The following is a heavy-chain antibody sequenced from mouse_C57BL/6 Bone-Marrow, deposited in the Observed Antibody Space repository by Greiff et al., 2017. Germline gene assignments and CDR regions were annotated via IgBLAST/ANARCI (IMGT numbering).Heavy chain of an antibody. CDR3: SPFTTVSMDY. D-gene: IGHD1-1*01. Sequence: VQLQQSGPELVKPGASVKISCKASGYTFTDYYMNWVKQSHGKSLEWIGDINPNNGGTSYNQKFKGKATLTVDKSSSTAYMELRSLTSEDSAVYYCSPFTTVSMDYWGQGTSVTVSS. CDR1: GYTFTDYY. CDR2: INPNNGGT. V-gene: IGHV1-26*01. J-gene: IGHJ4*01.